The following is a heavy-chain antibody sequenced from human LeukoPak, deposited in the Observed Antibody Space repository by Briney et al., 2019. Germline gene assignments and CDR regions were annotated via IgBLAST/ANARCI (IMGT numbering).Heavy chain of an antibody. Sequence: SETLSLTCTVSGYSVSSGYFWGWIRQPPGKGLEWIGNMYHTGTTYYNPSLKSRVTITIDPSKNQFSLKLRSVTAADTAVYYCVSPKTNGWFDSWGQGSLVTVSS. CDR3: VSPKTNGWFDS. V-gene: IGHV4-38-2*02. J-gene: IGHJ5*01. CDR2: MYHTGTT. CDR1: GYSVSSGYF. D-gene: IGHD2-8*01.